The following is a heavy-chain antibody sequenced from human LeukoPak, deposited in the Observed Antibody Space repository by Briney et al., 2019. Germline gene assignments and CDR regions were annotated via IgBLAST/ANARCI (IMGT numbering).Heavy chain of an antibody. V-gene: IGHV3-23*01. Sequence: GGSMRLSCAASGFTFSSYAMSWVRQAPGKWLEWVSAITGSGSSTYYAQSVKGRFTISRDNSKNTLSLQMNSLRAEVKSVDYCAKELVKDFWSGYYTGGDYWGQRTLVTVSS. CDR1: GFTFSSYA. D-gene: IGHD3-3*01. CDR3: AKELVKDFWSGYYTGGDY. J-gene: IGHJ4*02. CDR2: ITGSGSST.